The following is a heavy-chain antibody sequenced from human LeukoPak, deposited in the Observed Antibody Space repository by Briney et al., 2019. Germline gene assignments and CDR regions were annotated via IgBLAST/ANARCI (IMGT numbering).Heavy chain of an antibody. CDR1: GGSISNYY. V-gene: IGHV4-4*07. CDR2: IYTSGST. D-gene: IGHD2-2*02. CDR3: ARYYCSSTSCYTPNWFDP. Sequence: SETLSLTCTVSGGSISNYYWSWIRQPPGKGLEWIGRIYTSGSTNYNPSLKSRVTMSVDTSKNQFSLKLSSVTAADTAVYYCARYYCSSTSCYTPNWFDPWGQGTLVTVSS. J-gene: IGHJ5*02.